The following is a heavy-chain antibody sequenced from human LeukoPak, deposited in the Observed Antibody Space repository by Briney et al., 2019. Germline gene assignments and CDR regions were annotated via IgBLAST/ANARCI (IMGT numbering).Heavy chain of an antibody. D-gene: IGHD3-10*01. V-gene: IGHV3-23*01. J-gene: IGHJ5*01. Sequence: GGSLRLSCAASGFTFSSYAMNWVRQAPGKGLGWVSAINAGGGSTYYADSVKGRLTISRDNSKNTLYLQMNSLRAEDTAVYYCAKGPMVRGYDSWGQGTLVTVSS. CDR1: GFTFSSYA. CDR3: AKGPMVRGYDS. CDR2: INAGGGST.